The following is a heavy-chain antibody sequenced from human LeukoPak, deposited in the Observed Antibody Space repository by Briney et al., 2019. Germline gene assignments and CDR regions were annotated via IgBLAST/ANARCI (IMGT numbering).Heavy chain of an antibody. Sequence: SETLSLTCAVSGGSISSGGYSWSWIRQPPGKGLEWIGYIYHSGSTYYNPSLKSRVTISVDTSKNQFSLKLSSVTAADTAVYYCARDRIAVAGTGYYYGMDVWGQGTTVTVSS. V-gene: IGHV4-30-2*01. CDR1: GGSISSGGYS. D-gene: IGHD6-19*01. J-gene: IGHJ6*02. CDR3: ARDRIAVAGTGYYYGMDV. CDR2: IYHSGST.